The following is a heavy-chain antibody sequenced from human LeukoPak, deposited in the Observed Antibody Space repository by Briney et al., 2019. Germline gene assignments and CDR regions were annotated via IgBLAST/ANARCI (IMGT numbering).Heavy chain of an antibody. Sequence: GGSLRLSCAASGFTFSGYAMSWVRQAPGKGLEWVSAISGSGGSTFYADSVKGRFTISRDNSKNTLSLQMNSLRVEDTALYYCAKDRGVVVPAAFDYWGQGTLVTVSS. D-gene: IGHD2-2*01. V-gene: IGHV3-23*01. J-gene: IGHJ4*02. CDR3: AKDRGVVVPAAFDY. CDR1: GFTFSGYA. CDR2: ISGSGGST.